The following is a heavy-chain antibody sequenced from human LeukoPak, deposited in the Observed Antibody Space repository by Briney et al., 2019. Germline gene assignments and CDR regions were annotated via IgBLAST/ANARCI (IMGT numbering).Heavy chain of an antibody. CDR1: GGTFSSYA. D-gene: IGHD3-10*01. CDR2: IIPIFGTA. CDR3: ARYGSGSFKNYWFDP. V-gene: IGHV1-69*13. J-gene: IGHJ5*02. Sequence: SVKVSCKASGGTFSSYAISWVRQAPGQGLEWMGGIIPIFGTANYAQKFRGRVTITADESTSTAYMELSSLRSEDTAVYYCARYGSGSFKNYWFDPWGQGTLVTVSS.